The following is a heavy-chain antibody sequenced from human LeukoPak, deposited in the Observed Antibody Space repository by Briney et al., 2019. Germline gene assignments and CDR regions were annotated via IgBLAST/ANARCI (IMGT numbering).Heavy chain of an antibody. Sequence: PGGSLRLSCAASGFTFSSYWMSWVRQAPGKGLEGVANIKQDGSEKYYVDSVKGRFTISRDNAKNSLYLQMNSLRAEDTAVYYCARDGIAVAVPFDYWGQGTLVTVSS. CDR3: ARDGIAVAVPFDY. J-gene: IGHJ4*02. CDR2: IKQDGSEK. V-gene: IGHV3-7*01. CDR1: GFTFSSYW. D-gene: IGHD6-19*01.